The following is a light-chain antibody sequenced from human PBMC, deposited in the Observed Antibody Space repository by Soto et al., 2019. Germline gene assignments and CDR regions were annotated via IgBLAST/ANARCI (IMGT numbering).Light chain of an antibody. J-gene: IGLJ1*01. CDR1: SSDVGAYNY. V-gene: IGLV2-14*01. Sequence: QSALTQPASVSGSPGQSVAISCTGTSSDVGAYNYISWYQQHPGKAPKLLLSEVSNRPSGVSDRFSGSESGNTASLTISGLQAEDEADYYCSSLTTSFTYVFGTGTKVTLL. CDR2: EVS. CDR3: SSLTTSFTYV.